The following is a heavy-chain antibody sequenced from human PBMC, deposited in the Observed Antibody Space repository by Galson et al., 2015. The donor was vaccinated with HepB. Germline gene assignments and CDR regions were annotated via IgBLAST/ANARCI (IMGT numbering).Heavy chain of an antibody. CDR3: ARDRFGVAHDSFDI. Sequence: TLSLTCTVSGGSISSYYWSWIRQPPGKGLEWIGYIYYSGSTNYNPSVKSRVTISVDTSKNQFSLKLSSVTAADTAVYYCARDRFGVAHDSFDIWGQGTMVTVSS. J-gene: IGHJ3*02. D-gene: IGHD3-3*01. V-gene: IGHV4-59*01. CDR1: GGSISSYY. CDR2: IYYSGST.